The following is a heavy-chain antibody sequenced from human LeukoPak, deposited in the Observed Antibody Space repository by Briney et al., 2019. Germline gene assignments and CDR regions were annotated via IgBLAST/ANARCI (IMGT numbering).Heavy chain of an antibody. D-gene: IGHD3-3*02. CDR1: GFTFSSYS. CDR3: ARAFAGAPFDL. CDR2: LSTIGGRE. Sequence: GGSLRLSSAASGFTFSSYSMHWVPQAPGKGLVWGAVLSTIGGREYYADSVRGRFTISRDTYKNTLYLQMEGLRVGDAYLCECARAFAGAPFDLWGRGTLVTVSS. V-gene: IGHV3-30*04. J-gene: IGHJ2*01.